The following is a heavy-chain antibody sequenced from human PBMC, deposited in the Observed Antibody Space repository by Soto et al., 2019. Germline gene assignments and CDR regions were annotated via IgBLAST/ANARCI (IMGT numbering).Heavy chain of an antibody. D-gene: IGHD3-3*01. J-gene: IGHJ4*02. CDR1: GGTLSSFINYP. CDR2: IVPHVGTV. CDR3: ARRDTSGFLRYFDN. Sequence: QMQLVQSGAEVKKPGSSVKVSCKASGGTLSSFINYPINWVRQAPGQGREWMGGIVPHVGTVNYAQKFQGRVTITAHKSTGTAYMELSSLRSEDTSLYYCARRDTSGFLRYFDNWGQGTLVTVSS. V-gene: IGHV1-69*06.